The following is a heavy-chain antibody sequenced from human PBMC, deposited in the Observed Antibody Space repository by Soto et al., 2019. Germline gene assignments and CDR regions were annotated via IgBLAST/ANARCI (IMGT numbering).Heavy chain of an antibody. CDR3: AREKTSFCMVV. CDR1: GYTFTSYD. J-gene: IGHJ6*02. V-gene: IGHV1-8*01. CDR2: MNPNSGNT. Sequence: QVQLVQSGAEVKKPGASVKVSCKASGYTFTSYDINWVRQATGQGLEWMGWMNPNSGNTGYAQKCQGRVTMTRNTSIRTAYMELCSLRSVDTAVYDCAREKTSFCMVVWGQGTRGTVSS.